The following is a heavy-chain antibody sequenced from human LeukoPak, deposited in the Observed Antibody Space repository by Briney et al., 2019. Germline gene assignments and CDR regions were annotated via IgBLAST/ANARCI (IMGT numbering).Heavy chain of an antibody. Sequence: GGSLRLSCAASGFTFSSYWMNWARQAPGKGLEWVASINHNGNVNYYVDSVKGRFTISRDNAKNSLYLQISNLRAEDPAVYFCARGGGLDVWGQGATVTVSS. D-gene: IGHD3-16*01. J-gene: IGHJ6*02. CDR3: ARGGGLDV. CDR2: INHNGNVN. CDR1: GFTFSSYW. V-gene: IGHV3-7*03.